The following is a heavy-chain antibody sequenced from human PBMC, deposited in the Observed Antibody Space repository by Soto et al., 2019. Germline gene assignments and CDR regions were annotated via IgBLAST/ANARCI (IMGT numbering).Heavy chain of an antibody. CDR2: ISDSGHYI. J-gene: IGHJ5*02. Sequence: VGSLRLSCAASGFTFSTYGMSWVRQAPGKGLEWLSSISDSGHYIYYADSVKGRFTISRDNAKNSLFLQMNSLRGEDTAVYYCARSGLALPYSASHWFDPWGHGTLVTVSS. CDR3: ARSGLALPYSASHWFDP. V-gene: IGHV3-21*01. CDR1: GFTFSTYG. D-gene: IGHD3-22*01.